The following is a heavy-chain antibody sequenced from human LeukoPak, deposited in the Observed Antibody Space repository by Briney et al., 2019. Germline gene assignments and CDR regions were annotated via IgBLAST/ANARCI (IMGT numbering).Heavy chain of an antibody. CDR3: ARVRDYYDSSGYSFGGNWYFDL. CDR2: ISAYNGNT. J-gene: IGHJ2*01. Sequence: GASVKVSCKASGYTFTSYGISWVRQAPGQGLEWMGWISAYNGNTNYAQKLQGRVTMTTDTSTSTAYMELRSLRSDDTAVYYCARVRDYYDSSGYSFGGNWYFDLWGRGTLVTVSS. CDR1: GYTFTSYG. V-gene: IGHV1-18*01. D-gene: IGHD3-22*01.